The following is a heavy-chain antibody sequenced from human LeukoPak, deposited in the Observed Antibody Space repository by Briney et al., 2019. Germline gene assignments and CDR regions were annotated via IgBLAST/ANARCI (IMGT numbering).Heavy chain of an antibody. V-gene: IGHV5-51*01. Sequence: GEALKISCEGSGYNFTGYWIGWVRQMPGKGLDWMGIIFPGDSDTRYSPSFQCQVTISADKSISTAYLQWTSLKASDTAMCYCARHLGYCSGGSFSTSSDDSVDICGQGTMVTVSS. J-gene: IGHJ3*02. CDR3: ARHLGYCSGGSFSTSSDDSVDI. D-gene: IGHD2-15*01. CDR1: GYNFTGYW. CDR2: IFPGDSDT.